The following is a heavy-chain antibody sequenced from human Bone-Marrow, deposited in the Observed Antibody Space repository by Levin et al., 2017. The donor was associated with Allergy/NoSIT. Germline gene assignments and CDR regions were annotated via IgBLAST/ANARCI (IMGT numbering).Heavy chain of an antibody. Sequence: ASVKVSCAASGFTFSSYWMHWVRQAPGKGLVWVSRINSDGSSTSYADSVKGRFTISRDNAKNTLYLQMNSLRAEDTAVYYCARGVVVPAAIGSWCPWFDPWGQGTLVTVSS. D-gene: IGHD2-2*02. V-gene: IGHV3-74*01. CDR3: ARGVVVPAAIGSWCPWFDP. CDR1: GFTFSSYW. J-gene: IGHJ5*02. CDR2: INSDGSST.